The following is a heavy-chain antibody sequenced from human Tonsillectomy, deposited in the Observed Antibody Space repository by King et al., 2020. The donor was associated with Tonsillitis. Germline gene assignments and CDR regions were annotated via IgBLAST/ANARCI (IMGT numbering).Heavy chain of an antibody. D-gene: IGHD3-16*01. J-gene: IGHJ6*02. Sequence: QLVQSGGGLVKPGGSLRLSCAASGFTFGFYSMNWVRQAPGKGLEWVASISSRTNYIYYADSVRGRSIISRDNANNSLFLQMNSLRAEDSAVYYCARDALYTNAGRDGMDVWGQGTTVIVSS. CDR2: ISSRTNYI. CDR3: ARDALYTNAGRDGMDV. V-gene: IGHV3-21*01. CDR1: GFTFGFYS.